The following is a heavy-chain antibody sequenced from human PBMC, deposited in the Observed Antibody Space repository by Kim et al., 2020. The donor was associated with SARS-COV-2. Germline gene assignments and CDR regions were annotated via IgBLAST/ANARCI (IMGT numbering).Heavy chain of an antibody. Sequence: GGSLRLSCAASGFTFDDYAMHWVRQAPGKGLEWVSLISGDGGSTYYADSVKGRFTISRDNSKNSLYLQMNSLRTEDTALYYCAKDPHVRYDSSGYYPDYWGQGTLVTVSS. V-gene: IGHV3-43*02. CDR2: ISGDGGST. D-gene: IGHD3-22*01. CDR1: GFTFDDYA. J-gene: IGHJ4*02. CDR3: AKDPHVRYDSSGYYPDY.